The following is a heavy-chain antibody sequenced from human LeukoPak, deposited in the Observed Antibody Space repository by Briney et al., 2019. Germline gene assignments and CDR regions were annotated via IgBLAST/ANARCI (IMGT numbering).Heavy chain of an antibody. CDR2: IYHSGST. J-gene: IGHJ4*02. Sequence: SETLSLTCAVSGGSIGSSNWWSWVRQPPGKGLEWIGEIYHSGSTNYNPSLRSRVTISVDASKSQFSLKLSSVTASDTAVYYCARRKPVAGAVFDFWGQGTLVTVSS. CDR3: ARRKPVAGAVFDF. CDR1: GGSIGSSNW. V-gene: IGHV4-4*02. D-gene: IGHD6-19*01.